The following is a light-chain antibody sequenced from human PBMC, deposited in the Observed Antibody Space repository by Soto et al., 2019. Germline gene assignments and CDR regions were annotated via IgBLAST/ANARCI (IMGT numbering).Light chain of an antibody. Sequence: EMVLTQSPGTLSLSPGGRASLSCSASQIVSNSYLAWYQQKPGQAPRLLISDASSRATGIPDRFSGSGSGTDFTLTISRLEPEDFALYYCQQYGSSPITFGQGTRLENK. CDR3: QQYGSSPIT. CDR1: QIVSNSY. V-gene: IGKV3-20*01. J-gene: IGKJ5*01. CDR2: DAS.